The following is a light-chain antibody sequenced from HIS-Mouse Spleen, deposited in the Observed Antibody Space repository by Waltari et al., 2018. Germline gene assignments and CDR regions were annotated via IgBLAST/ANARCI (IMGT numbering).Light chain of an antibody. J-gene: IGLJ1*01. CDR3: QVWDSSSDHPYV. Sequence: SYVLTQPPSVSVAPGKTARITCGGNNIGSKSVHWYQQKPGQAPVLVVYDDSDRPSVMPERFSGSNSGNTAALTISRVEAGDEADYYCQVWDSSSDHPYVFGTGTKVTVL. CDR1: NIGSKS. CDR2: DDS. V-gene: IGLV3-21*03.